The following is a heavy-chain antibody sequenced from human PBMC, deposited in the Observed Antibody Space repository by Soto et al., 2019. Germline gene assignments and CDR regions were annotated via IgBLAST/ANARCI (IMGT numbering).Heavy chain of an antibody. J-gene: IGHJ4*02. V-gene: IGHV4-34*01. D-gene: IGHD2-2*01. CDR3: GRGSSVVVPAAIGY. Sequence: SETLSLTCAVYGGSFSGYYWSWIRQPPGKGLEWIGEINHSGSTNYNPSLKSRVTISVDTSKNQFSLKLSSVTAADTAVYYCGRGSSVVVPAAIGYWGQGTLVTVPQ. CDR2: INHSGST. CDR1: GGSFSGYY.